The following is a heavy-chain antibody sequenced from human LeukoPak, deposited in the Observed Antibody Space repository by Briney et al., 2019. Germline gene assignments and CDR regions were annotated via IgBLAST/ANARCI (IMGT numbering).Heavy chain of an antibody. CDR2: ISYDGSNK. Sequence: GGSLRLSCAASGFTFNNYGMHWIRQAPGKGLEWVAVISYDGSNKYYAGSVKGRFTISRDDSKNTLYLQMNSLRAEDTAVYYCAKDFRSGYYDNWGQGTLVSVSS. V-gene: IGHV3-30*18. J-gene: IGHJ4*02. D-gene: IGHD3-22*01. CDR1: GFTFNNYG. CDR3: AKDFRSGYYDN.